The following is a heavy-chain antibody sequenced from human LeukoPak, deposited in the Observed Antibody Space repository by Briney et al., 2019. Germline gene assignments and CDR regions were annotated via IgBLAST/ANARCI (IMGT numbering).Heavy chain of an antibody. CDR2: IIPSDGRT. J-gene: IGHJ4*02. Sequence: GASVKVSCKASGYTFTTYYMHWVRQAPGQGLEWMGIIIPSDGRTNCAQKFQGRFTVTRDTSTSTVYMELSSLRSDDTAVYYCARELDGGAFDYWGQGTLVTVSS. V-gene: IGHV1-46*01. CDR3: ARELDGGAFDY. CDR1: GYTFTTYY. D-gene: IGHD3-16*01.